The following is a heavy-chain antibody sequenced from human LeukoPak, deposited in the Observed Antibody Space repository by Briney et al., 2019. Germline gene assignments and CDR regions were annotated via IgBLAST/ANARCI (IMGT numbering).Heavy chain of an antibody. V-gene: IGHV4-39*07. D-gene: IGHD3-3*01. CDR1: GGSISSSSYY. CDR2: INHSGST. Sequence: PSETLSLTCTVSGGSISSSSYYWSWIRQPPGKGLEWIGEINHSGSTNYNPSLKSRVTISVDTSKNQFSLKLSSVTAADTAVYYCARGLGRGLRFLEWLTSYMDVWGKGTTVTVSS. CDR3: ARGLGRGLRFLEWLTSYMDV. J-gene: IGHJ6*03.